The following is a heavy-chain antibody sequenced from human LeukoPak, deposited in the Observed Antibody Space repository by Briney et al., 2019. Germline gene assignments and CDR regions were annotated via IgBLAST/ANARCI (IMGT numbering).Heavy chain of an antibody. CDR3: AKDRAPYCSSTSCYTPQDY. V-gene: IGHV3-23*01. D-gene: IGHD2-2*02. CDR1: GFTFSSYA. J-gene: IGHJ4*02. Sequence: GSLRLSCAASGFTFSSYAMSWVRQAPGKGLEWVSAISGSGGSTYYADSVKGRFTISRDNSKNTLYLQMNSLRAEDTAVYYCAKDRAPYCSSTSCYTPQDYWGQGTLVTVSS. CDR2: ISGSGGST.